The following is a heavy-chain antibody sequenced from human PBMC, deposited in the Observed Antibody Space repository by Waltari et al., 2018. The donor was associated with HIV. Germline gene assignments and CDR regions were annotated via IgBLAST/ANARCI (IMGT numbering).Heavy chain of an antibody. Sequence: QLQLQESGPGLVKPSETLSLTCTVSGGSISSSSYYWGWIRQPPGMGLEWIGSSYYSGSTYYNPSLKSRVTISVDTSKNQFSLKVSSVTAADTAVYYCARIDYDILTGYPNFFDYWGQGTLVTVSS. V-gene: IGHV4-39*01. CDR2: SYYSGST. J-gene: IGHJ4*02. D-gene: IGHD3-9*01. CDR3: ARIDYDILTGYPNFFDY. CDR1: GGSISSSSYY.